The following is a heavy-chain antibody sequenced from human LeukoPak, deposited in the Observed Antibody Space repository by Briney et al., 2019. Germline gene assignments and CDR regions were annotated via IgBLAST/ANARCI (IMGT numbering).Heavy chain of an antibody. V-gene: IGHV4-34*01. CDR2: ANHNGGT. J-gene: IGHJ4*02. D-gene: IGHD2-8*02. CDR1: GGSFRGYY. CDR3: ARGIVLTGYASFDY. Sequence: SETLSLTRAVNGGSFRGYYWTWIRPPPGKGVEWIGEANHNGGTNYSPSLKSRITISVDTSKNQFSLKLNSVTAADTAVYFCARGIVLTGYASFDYWGQGTPVTVSS.